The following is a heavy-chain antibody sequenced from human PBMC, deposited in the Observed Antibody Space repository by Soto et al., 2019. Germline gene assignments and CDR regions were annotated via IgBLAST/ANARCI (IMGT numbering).Heavy chain of an antibody. CDR3: ARESGYCSSTSCPFDY. D-gene: IGHD2-2*01. Sequence: QVQLQESGPGLVKPSETLSLTCTVSGGSISSYYWSWIRQPAGKGLEWIGRIYTSGSTNYNPSLKSRVTMSVDTSKNQFSLKLSSVTAADTAVYYCARESGYCSSTSCPFDYWGQGTLVTVSS. J-gene: IGHJ4*02. V-gene: IGHV4-4*07. CDR2: IYTSGST. CDR1: GGSISSYY.